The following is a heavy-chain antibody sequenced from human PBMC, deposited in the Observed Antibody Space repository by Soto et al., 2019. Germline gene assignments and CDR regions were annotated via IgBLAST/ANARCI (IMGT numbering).Heavy chain of an antibody. J-gene: IGHJ6*02. D-gene: IGHD2-2*02. CDR2: ISYDGSNK. Sequence: QVQLVESGGGVVQPGRSLRLSCAASGFTFSSYGMHWVRQAPGKGLEWVAVISYDGSNKYYADSVKGRFTISRDNSKNTLYLRMNSLRAEETAVYYCAKTRYPFSSNSCYIYYYGMDVWGQGPTVTVAS. CDR1: GFTFSSYG. V-gene: IGHV3-30*18. CDR3: AKTRYPFSSNSCYIYYYGMDV.